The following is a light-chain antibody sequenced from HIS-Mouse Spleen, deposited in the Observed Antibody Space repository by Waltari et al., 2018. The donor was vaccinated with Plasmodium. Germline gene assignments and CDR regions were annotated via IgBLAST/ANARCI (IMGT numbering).Light chain of an antibody. CDR3: AAWDDSLNGVV. CDR1: SSNIGSNH. Sequence: QSVLTQPPSASGTPGQRVTISCSGSSSNIGSNHVNWYQPPPGTAPKPLIYSNNQRPSGVPDRFSGSKSGTSASLAISGLQSEDEADYYCAAWDDSLNGVVFGGGTKLTVL. CDR2: SNN. V-gene: IGLV1-44*01. J-gene: IGLJ2*01.